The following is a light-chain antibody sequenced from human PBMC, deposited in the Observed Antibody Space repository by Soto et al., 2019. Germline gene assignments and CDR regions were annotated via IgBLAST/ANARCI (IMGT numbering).Light chain of an antibody. CDR1: QSVSSSY. CDR3: QQYGSSSWT. CDR2: GAS. Sequence: EIVLTQSPCTLSMSPGERATLSCRASQSVSSSYFAWYQQRFGQAPRLLIYGASSRATGIPDRFSGSGSGTDFTLTISRLEPEDFAVYYCQQYGSSSWTFGQGTKVDIK. J-gene: IGKJ1*01. V-gene: IGKV3-20*01.